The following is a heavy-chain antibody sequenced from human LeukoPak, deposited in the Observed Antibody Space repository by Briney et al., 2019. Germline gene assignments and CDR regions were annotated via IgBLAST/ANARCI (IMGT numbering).Heavy chain of an antibody. D-gene: IGHD3-22*01. CDR1: GFTFSIYA. J-gene: IGHJ4*02. CDR3: ARNRYYHDSSGYSN. V-gene: IGHV3-23*01. CDR2: ISGSGGST. Sequence: GGSLRLSCAASGFTFSIYAMSLVRQAPGKGLEWVSAISGSGGSTYYADSVKGRFTISRDNAKNSLFLQMNSLRAEDTAVYYCARNRYYHDSSGYSNWGQGTLGTVSS.